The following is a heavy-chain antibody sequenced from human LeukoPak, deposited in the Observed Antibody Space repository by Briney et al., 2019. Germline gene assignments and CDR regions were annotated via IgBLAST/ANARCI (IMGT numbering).Heavy chain of an antibody. CDR1: GFTFSNYR. J-gene: IGHJ4*02. Sequence: GGSLRLSCAVSGFTFSNYRMSWVRQAPGKGLEWVANIKDDGSEKNYMDSVKGRFTISRDNAKNLLYLEMNSLRVEDTAIYYCAKDWEDIVVVPAADDFDYWGQGTLVTVSS. CDR2: IKDDGSEK. V-gene: IGHV3-7*01. CDR3: AKDWEDIVVVPAADDFDY. D-gene: IGHD2-2*01.